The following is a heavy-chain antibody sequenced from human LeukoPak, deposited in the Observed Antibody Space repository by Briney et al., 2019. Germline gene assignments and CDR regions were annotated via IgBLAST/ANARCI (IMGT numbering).Heavy chain of an antibody. D-gene: IGHD1-26*01. J-gene: IGHJ4*02. CDR1: GYTFTSFG. Sequence: ASVKVSCKASGYTFTSFGISWVRQAPGQGLEWMGWISAYSGNTNYAQKLQGRVTMTTDTSTSTAYMELRSLRSDDTAVYYCARDMVPGSGSYYVCDYWGQGTLVTVSS. CDR2: ISAYSGNT. CDR3: ARDMVPGSGSYYVCDY. V-gene: IGHV1-18*01.